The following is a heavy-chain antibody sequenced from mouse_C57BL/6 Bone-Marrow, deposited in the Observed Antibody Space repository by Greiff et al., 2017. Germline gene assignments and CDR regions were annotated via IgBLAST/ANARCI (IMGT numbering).Heavy chain of an antibody. V-gene: IGHV5-6*02. J-gene: IGHJ3*01. Sequence: EVKLVESGGDLVKPGGSLKLSCAASGFTFSSYGMSWVRQTPDKRLEWVATISSGGSYTYYPDSVKGRFTISRDNAKNTLYLQMSSLKSEDTAMYYCAGRGVLRFLFAYWGQGTLVTVSA. CDR1: GFTFSSYG. CDR3: AGRGVLRFLFAY. D-gene: IGHD1-1*01. CDR2: ISSGGSYT.